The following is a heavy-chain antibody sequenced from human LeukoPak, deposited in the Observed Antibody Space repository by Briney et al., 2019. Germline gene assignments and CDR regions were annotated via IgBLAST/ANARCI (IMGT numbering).Heavy chain of an antibody. CDR1: RLSFSDYN. V-gene: IGHV3-11*01. CDR3: ARDGNAYGYYDY. J-gene: IGHJ4*02. CDR2: VSRSGDSI. D-gene: IGHD3-10*01. Sequence: PGGSLRLSCAASRLSFSDYNMSWIRQAPGKGLEWVSYVSRSGDSIYYADSVKGRFTIFRDNAKNSLFLQMNGLRAEGTAVYYCARDGNAYGYYDYWGQGTLVTVSS.